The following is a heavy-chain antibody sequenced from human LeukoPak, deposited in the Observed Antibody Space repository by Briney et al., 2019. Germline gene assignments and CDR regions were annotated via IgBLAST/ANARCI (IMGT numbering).Heavy chain of an antibody. J-gene: IGHJ4*02. CDR2: INHSGST. CDR1: GGSFSGYY. Sequence: SETLSLTCAVYGGSFSGYYWSWIRQPPGKGLEWIGEINHSGSTNYNPSLKSRVTISVDTSKNQFSLKLSSVTAADTAVYYCARHAAVVGYYFDYWGQGTLVTVSS. D-gene: IGHD6-13*01. V-gene: IGHV4-34*01. CDR3: ARHAAVVGYYFDY.